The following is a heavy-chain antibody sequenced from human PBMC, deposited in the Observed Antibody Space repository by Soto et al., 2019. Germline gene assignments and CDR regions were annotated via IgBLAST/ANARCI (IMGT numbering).Heavy chain of an antibody. CDR2: TYYRSKWYN. V-gene: IGHV6-1*01. Sequence: QVQLQQSGPGLVKPSQTLSLTCDISGDSVSSNKGAWTWIRQSPSRGLEWLGRTYYRSKWYNEDGLSMKSRITIIANTCKNLLSLQLYSVTPEDAALYYCARWDHDYGYLDVWGLGTTVAVSS. J-gene: IGHJ6*01. D-gene: IGHD4-17*01. CDR1: GDSVSSNKGA. CDR3: ARWDHDYGYLDV.